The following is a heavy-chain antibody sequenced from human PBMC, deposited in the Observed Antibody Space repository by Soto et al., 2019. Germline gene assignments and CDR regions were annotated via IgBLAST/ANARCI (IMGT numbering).Heavy chain of an antibody. CDR2: MYFGGSF. Sequence: TSETLSLTCNVSGASVSSGYWSWIRQPPGKGLEWIGFMYFGGSFNYNPSLAGRVTISVETSKNQFSMKMTSVTAADTAVYYCARSYYDSLGFTVGPWGQGTLVTVSS. J-gene: IGHJ5*02. D-gene: IGHD3-22*01. V-gene: IGHV4-59*02. CDR1: GASVSSGY. CDR3: ARSYYDSLGFTVGP.